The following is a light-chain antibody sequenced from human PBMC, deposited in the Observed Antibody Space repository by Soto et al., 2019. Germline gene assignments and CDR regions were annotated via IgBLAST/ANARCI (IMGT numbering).Light chain of an antibody. V-gene: IGKV1-39*01. J-gene: IGKJ5*01. CDR3: QQGYNSPAT. Sequence: DIMMTQSPSVLAASVGDRVTITCRASQSIGKHLNWYQQKPGKAPKFLIYGASTLQSGVPSRFTGSGSGTDFTLTVNSLHAEDFAIYYCQQGYNSPATFGQGTRLEIK. CDR2: GAS. CDR1: QSIGKH.